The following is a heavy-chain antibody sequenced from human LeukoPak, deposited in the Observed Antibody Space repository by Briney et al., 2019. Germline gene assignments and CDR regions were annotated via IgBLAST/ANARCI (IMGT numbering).Heavy chain of an antibody. V-gene: IGHV3-30*04. CDR2: ISYDGSNK. CDR3: ARAGRNDYGDYYFDY. Sequence: GGSLRLSCAASGFTFSSYAMHWVRQAPGKGLEWVAVISYDGSNKYYADSVKGRFTISRDNSKNTLYLQMNSLRAEDTAVYYCARAGRNDYGDYYFDYWGQATLVTVYS. D-gene: IGHD4-17*01. J-gene: IGHJ4*02. CDR1: GFTFSSYA.